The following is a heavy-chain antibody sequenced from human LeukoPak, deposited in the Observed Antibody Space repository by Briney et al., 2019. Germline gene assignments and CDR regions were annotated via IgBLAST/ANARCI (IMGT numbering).Heavy chain of an antibody. CDR1: GGSISSSNW. J-gene: IGHJ4*02. V-gene: IGHV4-4*02. Sequence: PSETLSLTCAVSGGSISSSNWWSWARQPPGKGLEWIGEIYHSGTTNYNPSLKSRVTMSVDKSKNQFSLKLSSVTAADTAVYYCATYFYGEYGSYYFDYWGQGTLVTVSS. CDR2: IYHSGTT. CDR3: ATYFYGEYGSYYFDY. D-gene: IGHD4-17*01.